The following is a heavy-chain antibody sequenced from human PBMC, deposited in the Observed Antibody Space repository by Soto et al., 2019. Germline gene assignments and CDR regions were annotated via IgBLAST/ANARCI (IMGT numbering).Heavy chain of an antibody. Sequence: QVQLVQSGAEVKKPGSSVKVSCKASGGTFSSYAISWVRQAPGQGLEWMGGIIPIFGTANYAQKFQGRVMITADKSTSTAYLELSSLRSEDTAVYYCARTIEYPGWFDPWGQGTLVTVSS. V-gene: IGHV1-69*06. CDR1: GGTFSSYA. CDR2: IIPIFGTA. CDR3: ARTIEYPGWFDP. D-gene: IGHD2-2*01. J-gene: IGHJ5*02.